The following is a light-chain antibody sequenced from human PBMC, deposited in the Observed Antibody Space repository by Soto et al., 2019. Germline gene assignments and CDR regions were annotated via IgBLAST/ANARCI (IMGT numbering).Light chain of an antibody. CDR1: QSVTSDF. CDR3: HQYGSSTWT. CDR2: GAS. V-gene: IGKV3-20*01. J-gene: IGKJ1*01. Sequence: EAVLTQSPGTLSLSPGERATLSCRASQSVTSDFLAWYQQKPGQAPRLLIYGASNSATAIPARFSGSGSGTDFALTISRLEPEDFAVYYCHQYGSSTWTFGQGTKVEI.